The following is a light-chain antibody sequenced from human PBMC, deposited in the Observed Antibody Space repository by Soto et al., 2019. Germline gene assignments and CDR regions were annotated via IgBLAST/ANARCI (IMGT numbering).Light chain of an antibody. CDR1: QNIGSV. J-gene: IGKJ5*01. Sequence: MTQSAFTHSASIGATVTITSRASQNIGSVLAWYQQKPGTAPKVLISGASDLHGGVPSRFSGSGSRTDFTLTITHLQSEDFATYYCQHYLNYPITFGQGTRLEIK. CDR2: GAS. V-gene: IGKV1-8*01. CDR3: QHYLNYPIT.